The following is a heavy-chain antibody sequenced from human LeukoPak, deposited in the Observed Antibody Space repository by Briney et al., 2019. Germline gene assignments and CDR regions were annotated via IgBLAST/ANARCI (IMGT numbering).Heavy chain of an antibody. V-gene: IGHV1-69*13. Sequence: SVKVSCKASGGTFSSYAISWVRQAPGQGLEWMGGIIPIFGTANYAQKFQGRVTITADESTSTAYMELSSLRSEDAAVYYCARELGEYRGYDDYWGQGTLVTVSS. CDR1: GGTFSSYA. CDR2: IIPIFGTA. CDR3: ARELGEYRGYDDY. J-gene: IGHJ4*02. D-gene: IGHD5-12*01.